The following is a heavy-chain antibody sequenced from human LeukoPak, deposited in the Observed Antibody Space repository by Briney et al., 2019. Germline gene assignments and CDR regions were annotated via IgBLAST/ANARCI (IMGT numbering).Heavy chain of an antibody. J-gene: IGHJ4*02. V-gene: IGHV3-21*01. D-gene: IGHD3-10*01. CDR1: GFTFSSYS. Sequence: GGSLRLSCAASGFTFSSYSMNWVRQAPGKGLEWVSSISSSSSHIYYADSVKGRFTISRDNAKNSLYLQMNSLRAEDTAVYYCARPYGSGSYYNFDYWGQGTLVTVSS. CDR3: ARPYGSGSYYNFDY. CDR2: ISSSSSHI.